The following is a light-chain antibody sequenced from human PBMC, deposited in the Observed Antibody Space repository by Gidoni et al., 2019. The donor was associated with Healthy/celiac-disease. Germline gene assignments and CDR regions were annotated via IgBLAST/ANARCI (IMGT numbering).Light chain of an antibody. CDR2: GAS. J-gene: IGKJ2*03. CDR1: QGISNY. V-gene: IGKV1-9*01. CDR3: QQVDSSPYS. Sequence: DIQLTQSPSFLSASVGDRVMITCRASQGISNYLAWYQQKPRKAPKLLIYGASTLQSGVPSRFSGRGSGTEFTLTISSLQPEDFATYYCQQVDSSPYSFGQGTKLEIK.